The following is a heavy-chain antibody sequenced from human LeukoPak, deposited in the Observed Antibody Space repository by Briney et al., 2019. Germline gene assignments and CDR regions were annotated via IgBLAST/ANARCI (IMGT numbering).Heavy chain of an antibody. CDR1: GFTFSSYE. J-gene: IGHJ3*02. CDR2: ISSSGSTI. V-gene: IGHV3-48*03. D-gene: IGHD3-22*01. Sequence: GGSLRLSCAASGFTFSSYEMNWVRQAPGKGLEWVSYISSSGSTIYYADSVKGRFTISRDNAKNSLYLQMNSLRAEDTAVYYCARVGPDYDSTDDAFDIWGQGTMVTVSS. CDR3: ARVGPDYDSTDDAFDI.